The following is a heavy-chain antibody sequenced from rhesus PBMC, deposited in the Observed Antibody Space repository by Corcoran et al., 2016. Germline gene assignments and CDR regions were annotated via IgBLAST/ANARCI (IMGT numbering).Heavy chain of an antibody. V-gene: IGHV4-93*01. CDR2: IYGSGGST. Sequence: QVQLQESGPAVVKPSETLSLTCAVSGGSISRSNWLSWLRNSPGKGLVWMWGIYGSGGSTEYNPSLKSRVTISIDTSKNQFSLKLSSVTAADTAVYYCTRDAREKQRLPKFGDYWGQGVLVTVSS. CDR3: TRDAREKQRLPKFGDY. J-gene: IGHJ4*01. CDR1: GGSISRSNW. D-gene: IGHD6-31*01.